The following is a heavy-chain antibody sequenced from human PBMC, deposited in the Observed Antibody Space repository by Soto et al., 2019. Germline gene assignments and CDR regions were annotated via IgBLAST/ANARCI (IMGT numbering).Heavy chain of an antibody. CDR2: ISAYNGNT. D-gene: IGHD3-3*01. Sequence: QVQLVQSGAEVKKPGASVKVSCKASGYTFTSYGISWVRQAPGQGLEWMGWISAYNGNTNYAQKLQGRVTMTTDTSTSTAYMELRSLRSDDTAVYYCARDLGVDFWSGYYYYGMDVWGQGTTVTVSS. J-gene: IGHJ6*02. CDR1: GYTFTSYG. V-gene: IGHV1-18*01. CDR3: ARDLGVDFWSGYYYYGMDV.